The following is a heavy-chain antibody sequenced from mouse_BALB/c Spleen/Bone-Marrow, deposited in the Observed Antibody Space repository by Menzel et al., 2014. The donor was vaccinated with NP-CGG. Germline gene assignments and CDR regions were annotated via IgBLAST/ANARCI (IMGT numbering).Heavy chain of an antibody. V-gene: IGHV14-3*02. Sequence: DVHLVESGAELVTPGPSVKLSCTASGFYFKDTYMHWVQQRPEQGLEWLGRIDPANGNTKYDPKFQGKATITADTSSNTADLQLSSLTSEDTAVYYCAKYYYGNNMFAYWGQGTLVTVSA. CDR1: GFYFKDTY. CDR2: IDPANGNT. J-gene: IGHJ3*01. D-gene: IGHD1-1*01. CDR3: AKYYYGNNMFAY.